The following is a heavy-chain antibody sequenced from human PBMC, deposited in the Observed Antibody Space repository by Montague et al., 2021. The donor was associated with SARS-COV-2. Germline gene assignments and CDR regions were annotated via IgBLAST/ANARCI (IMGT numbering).Heavy chain of an antibody. D-gene: IGHD2-2*01. V-gene: IGHV4-31*03. J-gene: IGHJ6*02. CDR3: AREKRHYCSSTSCYDNYYYYYGMDV. CDR2: IYYSGST. CDR1: GGSISSGGYY. Sequence: TLSLTCTVSGGSISSGGYYWSWIRQHPGKGLEWIGYIYYSGSTCYNPSLKSRVTISADTSKNQFSLKLSSVTAADTAVYYCAREKRHYCSSTSCYDNYYYYYGMDVWGQGTTVTVSS.